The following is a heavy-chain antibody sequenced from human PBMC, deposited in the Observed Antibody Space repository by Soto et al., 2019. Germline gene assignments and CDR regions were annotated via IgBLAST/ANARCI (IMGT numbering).Heavy chain of an antibody. V-gene: IGHV1-58*01. CDR2: IVVGSGNT. Sequence: ASVKVSCKASGFTFTSSAVQWVRQARGQRLEWIGWIVVGSGNTNYAQKFQERATITRDMSTSKVYMELSSLRSEDTAVYYCAADLQYYDILTGPHSTYQDVWGQGTTVTVSS. CDR1: GFTFTSSA. J-gene: IGHJ6*02. D-gene: IGHD3-9*01. CDR3: AADLQYYDILTGPHSTYQDV.